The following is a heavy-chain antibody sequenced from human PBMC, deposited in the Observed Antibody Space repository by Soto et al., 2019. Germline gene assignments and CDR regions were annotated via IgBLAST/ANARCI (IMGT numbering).Heavy chain of an antibody. CDR1: GGTFSSYA. D-gene: IGHD2-2*01. V-gene: IGHV1-69*01. CDR2: IIPIFGTA. CDR3: AREPRYCSSTSCYPPSDYYYYGMDV. Sequence: QVQLVQSGAEVKKPGSSVKVSCKASGGTFSSYAISWVRQAPGQGLEWMGGIIPIFGTANYAQKFQGRVTITADESTSTAYMELSSLRSEDTAVYYCAREPRYCSSTSCYPPSDYYYYGMDVWGQGTTVTVSS. J-gene: IGHJ6*02.